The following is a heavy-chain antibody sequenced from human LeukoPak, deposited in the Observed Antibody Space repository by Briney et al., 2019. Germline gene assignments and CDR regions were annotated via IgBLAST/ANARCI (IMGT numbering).Heavy chain of an antibody. D-gene: IGHD5-18*01. CDR2: IYYSGST. CDR1: GGSISSYY. V-gene: IGHV4-59*01. J-gene: IGHJ3*02. CDR3: ARDGYGYGAFDI. Sequence: SETLSLTCTVSGGSISSYYWSWIRQPPGKGLEWIGYIYYSGSTNYNPSLKSRVTISVDTSKNQFSLKLSSVTAADTAVYYCARDGYGYGAFDIWGQGTMVTVSS.